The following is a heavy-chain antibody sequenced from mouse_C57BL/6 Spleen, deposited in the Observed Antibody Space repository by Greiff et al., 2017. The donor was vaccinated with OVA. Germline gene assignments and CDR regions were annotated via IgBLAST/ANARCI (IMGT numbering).Heavy chain of an antibody. J-gene: IGHJ2*01. CDR1: GFTFSDYG. V-gene: IGHV5-17*01. Sequence: EVKLMESGGGLVKPGGSLKLSCAASGFTFSDYGMHWVRQAPEKGLEWVAYISSGSSTIHYADTVKGRFTISRDNAKNTLFLQMTSLRSEDTAMYYCASSYYGSSYRGYFDYWGQGTTLTVSS. D-gene: IGHD1-1*01. CDR2: ISSGSSTI. CDR3: ASSYYGSSYRGYFDY.